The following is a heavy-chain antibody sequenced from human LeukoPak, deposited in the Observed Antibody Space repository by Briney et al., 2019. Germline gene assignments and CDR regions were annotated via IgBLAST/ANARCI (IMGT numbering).Heavy chain of an antibody. V-gene: IGHV1-2*02. CDR3: ARTGGPNCSGGSCYSEL. CDR1: GYTFTGYY. D-gene: IGHD2-15*01. J-gene: IGHJ4*02. CDR2: INPNSGGT. Sequence: GASVKVSCKASGYTFTGYYMHWVRQAPGQGLEWMGWINPNSGGTNYAQKFQGRVTMTRDTSISTAYMELSRLRSDDTAVYYCARTGGPNCSGGSCYSELWGQGTLVTVSS.